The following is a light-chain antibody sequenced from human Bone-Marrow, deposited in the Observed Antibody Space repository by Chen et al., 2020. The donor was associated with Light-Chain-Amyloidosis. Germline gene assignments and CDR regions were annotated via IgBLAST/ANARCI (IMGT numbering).Light chain of an antibody. CDR2: RDT. Sequence: YELTQPPSVAVAPGQTARITCSGDDLPTKYAYWYQQKPGQAPVLVIHRDTERPSGISERFSGSSSGTTATLTISGVQAEDEAAYHCQSADSSGTYEVIFGGGTKLTVL. CDR3: QSADSSGTYEVI. V-gene: IGLV3-25*03. J-gene: IGLJ2*01. CDR1: DLPTKY.